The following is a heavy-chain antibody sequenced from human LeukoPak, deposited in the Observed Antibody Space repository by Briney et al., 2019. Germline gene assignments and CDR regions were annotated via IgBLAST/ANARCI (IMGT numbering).Heavy chain of an antibody. CDR2: INPSGGST. V-gene: IGHV1-46*01. D-gene: IGHD3-9*01. CDR1: GYTFTSYY. Sequence: GASVKVSCKASGYTFTSYYMHWVRQAPGQGLEWMGIINPSGGSTSYAQKFQGRVTMTRDMSTSTVYMELSSLRSEDTAVYYCARSNDILTGYYPNLIYWGQGTLVTVSS. J-gene: IGHJ4*02. CDR3: ARSNDILTGYYPNLIY.